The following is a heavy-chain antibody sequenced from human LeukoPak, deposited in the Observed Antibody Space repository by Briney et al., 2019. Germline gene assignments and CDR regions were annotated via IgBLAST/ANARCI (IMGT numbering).Heavy chain of an antibody. CDR2: INTNTGNP. Sequence: GASVKVSCKASGYTFTSYAMNWVRQAPGQGLEWMGWINTNTGNPTYAQGFTGRFVFSLDTSVSTAYLQISSLKAEDTAVYYCARGWSGYRDLKYYYYMDVWGKGTTVTVSS. CDR1: GYTFTSYA. D-gene: IGHD3-3*01. V-gene: IGHV7-4-1*02. CDR3: ARGWSGYRDLKYYYYMDV. J-gene: IGHJ6*03.